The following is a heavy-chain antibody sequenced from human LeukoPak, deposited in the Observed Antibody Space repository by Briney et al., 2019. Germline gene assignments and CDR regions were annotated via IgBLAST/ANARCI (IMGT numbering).Heavy chain of an antibody. J-gene: IGHJ6*03. CDR2: IYTSGST. CDR1: GGSISSGGYY. CDR3: ARDRSSSWYYYYYYMDV. Sequence: SETLSLTCTVSGGSISSGGYYWSWIRQPAGKGLEWIGRIYTSGSTNYNPSLKSRVTISVDTSKNQFSLKLSSVTAADTAVYYCARDRSSSWYYYYYYMDVWGKGTTVTVSS. D-gene: IGHD6-13*01. V-gene: IGHV4-61*02.